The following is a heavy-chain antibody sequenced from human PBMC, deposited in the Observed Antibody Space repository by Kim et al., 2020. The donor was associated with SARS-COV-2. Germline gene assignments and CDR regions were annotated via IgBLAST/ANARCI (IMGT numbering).Heavy chain of an antibody. Sequence: SETLSLTCTVSGGSISSGGYYWSWIRQHPGKGLEWIGYIYYSGSTYYNPSIKSRVTISVDTSKNQFSLKLSSVTAADTAVYYCARERYYYGSGSYGLHLPLAYYYGRDVWGQETTVTVSS. CDR1: GGSISSGGYY. CDR3: ARERYYYGSGSYGLHLPLAYYYGRDV. CDR2: IYYSGST. J-gene: IGHJ6*02. D-gene: IGHD3-10*01. V-gene: IGHV4-31*03.